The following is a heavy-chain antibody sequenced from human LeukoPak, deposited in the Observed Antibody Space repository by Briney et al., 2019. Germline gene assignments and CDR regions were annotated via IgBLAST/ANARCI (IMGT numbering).Heavy chain of an antibody. Sequence: AETLSLTCAVSGGSVSSGRYYWSWIRQPPGKELEWIKDGFYCGSTNYNPSLKSRVTISVDTSKNQFSLKLRSVTAADTAVYYCARAIPYYYDSSDYYQYYFDYWGQGTLVTVAS. CDR1: GGSVSSGRYY. J-gene: IGHJ4*02. CDR2: GFYCGST. V-gene: IGHV4-61*01. CDR3: ARAIPYYYDSSDYYQYYFDY. D-gene: IGHD3-22*01.